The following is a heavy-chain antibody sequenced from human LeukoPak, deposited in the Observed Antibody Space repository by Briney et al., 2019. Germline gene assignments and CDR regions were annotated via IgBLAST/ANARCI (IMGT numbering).Heavy chain of an antibody. Sequence: PSQTLSLTCTVSGGSISSSSYYWGWIRQPPGKGLEWIGSIYYSGSTYYNPSLKSRVTISVDTSKNQFSLKLSSVTAADTAVYYCARDSPITMVRGVGFDYWGQGTLVTVSS. CDR3: ARDSPITMVRGVGFDY. CDR1: GGSISSSSYY. CDR2: IYYSGST. J-gene: IGHJ4*02. V-gene: IGHV4-39*07. D-gene: IGHD3-10*01.